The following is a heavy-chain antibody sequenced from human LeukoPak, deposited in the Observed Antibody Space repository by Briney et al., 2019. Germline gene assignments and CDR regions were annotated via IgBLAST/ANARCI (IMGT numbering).Heavy chain of an antibody. CDR3: ATLQDYWLDV. CDR2: IYYSGST. Sequence: KPSETLSLTCTVSGGSISSSSYYWGWIRQPPGKGLEWIGSIYYSGSTYYNPSLKSRVTISVDTSKNQFSLNLKSVTAADTAVYYCATLQDYWLDVWGNGTTVTVSS. D-gene: IGHD2-8*02. J-gene: IGHJ6*04. CDR1: GGSISSSSYY. V-gene: IGHV4-39*01.